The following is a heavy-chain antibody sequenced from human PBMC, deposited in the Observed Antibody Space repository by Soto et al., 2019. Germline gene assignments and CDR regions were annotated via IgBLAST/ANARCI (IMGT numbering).Heavy chain of an antibody. V-gene: IGHV4-59*01. CDR1: GGSISSYY. D-gene: IGHD2-2*01. J-gene: IGHJ4*02. CDR2: IYYSGST. CDR3: ARGQWRYCSSTSCYYFDY. Sequence: PSETLSLTCTVSGGSISSYYWSWIRQPPGKGLEWIGYIYYSGSTNYNPSLKSRVTISVDTSKNQFSLKLSSVTAADTAVYYCARGQWRYCSSTSCYYFDYWGQGTLVTVSS.